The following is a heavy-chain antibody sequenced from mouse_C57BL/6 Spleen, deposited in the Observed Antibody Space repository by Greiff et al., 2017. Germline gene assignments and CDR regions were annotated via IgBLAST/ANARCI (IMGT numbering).Heavy chain of an antibody. D-gene: IGHD1-1*01. J-gene: IGHJ2*01. Sequence: EVMLVESGGGLVKPGGSLKLSCAASGFTFSDYGMHWVRQAPEKGLEWVAYISSGSSTIYYADTVKGRFTISRDNAKNTLFLQMTSLRSEDTAMYYCARAYYYGSPLFDYWGQGTTLTVSS. CDR3: ARAYYYGSPLFDY. CDR1: GFTFSDYG. CDR2: ISSGSSTI. V-gene: IGHV5-17*01.